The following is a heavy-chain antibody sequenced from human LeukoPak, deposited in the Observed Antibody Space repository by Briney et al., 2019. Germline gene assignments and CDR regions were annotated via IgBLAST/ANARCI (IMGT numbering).Heavy chain of an antibody. CDR2: IYYSGST. J-gene: IGHJ4*02. CDR3: AREGYTTPLIPFDY. V-gene: IGHV4-39*07. Sequence: PSETLSLTCTVSGGSISSSSYYWGWIRQPPGKGLEWIGSIYYSGSTYYNPSLKSRVTISVDTSKNQFSLKLSSVTAADTAVYYCAREGYTTPLIPFDYWGQGTPVTVSS. CDR1: GGSISSSSYY. D-gene: IGHD1-1*01.